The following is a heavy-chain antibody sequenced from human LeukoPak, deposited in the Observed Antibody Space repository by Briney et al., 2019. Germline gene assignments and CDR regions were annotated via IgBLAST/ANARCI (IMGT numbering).Heavy chain of an antibody. J-gene: IGHJ4*02. CDR1: GGSISSYY. V-gene: IGHV4-59*08. CDR3: ARVPGVIVAPPDY. D-gene: IGHD3-22*01. Sequence: SETLSLTCTVSGGSISSYYWSWIRQPPGKGLEWIGYIYYSGSTNYNPSLKSRVTISVDTSKNQFSLKLSSVTAADTAVYYCARVPGVIVAPPDYWGQGTLVTVSS. CDR2: IYYSGST.